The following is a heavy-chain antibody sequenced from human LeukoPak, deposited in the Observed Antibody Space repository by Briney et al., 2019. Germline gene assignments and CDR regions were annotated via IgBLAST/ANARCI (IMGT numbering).Heavy chain of an antibody. CDR2: INHSGST. V-gene: IGHV4-34*01. CDR3: ARTLGYCSSTSCQKWFDP. CDR1: GGSFSGYY. Sequence: SETLSLTCAVYGGSFSGYYWSWIRQPPGKGLEWIGEINHSGSTNYNPSLKSRVTISVDTSKNQFSLKLSSVTAADTAVYYCARTLGYCSSTSCQKWFDPWGQGTLVTVSS. J-gene: IGHJ5*02. D-gene: IGHD2-2*01.